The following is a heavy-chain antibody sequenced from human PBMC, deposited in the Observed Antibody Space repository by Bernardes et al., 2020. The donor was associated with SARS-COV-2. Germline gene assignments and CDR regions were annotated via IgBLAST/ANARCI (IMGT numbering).Heavy chain of an antibody. CDR2: ISYDGSNK. Sequence: GGSLSLSCAASGFTLSRYAMHWVRPAPGKGLEWVAVISYDGSNKYYADSVKGRFTISRDNSKNTLYLQMNSLRAEDTAVYYCARDQDDYYDSSGFDYWGQGTLVTVSS. V-gene: IGHV3-30-3*01. J-gene: IGHJ4*02. CDR3: ARDQDDYYDSSGFDY. D-gene: IGHD3-22*01. CDR1: GFTLSRYA.